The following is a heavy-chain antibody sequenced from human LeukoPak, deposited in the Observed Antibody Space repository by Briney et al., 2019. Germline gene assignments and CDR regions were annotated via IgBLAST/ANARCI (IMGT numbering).Heavy chain of an antibody. V-gene: IGHV4-4*02. CDR2: ISHGGST. CDR1: GDTISSRNW. Sequence: PSETLSLTCAVSGDTISSRNWWSWVRQPLGKELDWIGEISHGGSTKYNPSLKNRVTISKDNFKNEFSLRLNSVTAADTAVYFCTRSGGWWSLGYWGQGALVTVSS. CDR3: TRSGGWWSLGY. D-gene: IGHD2-8*02. J-gene: IGHJ4*02.